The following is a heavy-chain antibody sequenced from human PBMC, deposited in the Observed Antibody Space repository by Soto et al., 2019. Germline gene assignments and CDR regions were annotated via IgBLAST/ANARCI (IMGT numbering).Heavy chain of an antibody. CDR3: ARFGYTTETH. CDR1: GFTFSSYT. Sequence: EGQLVESGGGLVKPGGSLRLSCAASGFTFSSYTMIWVRQAPGKGLEWVSSISSSSSYIYYADSVKGRFTISRDNAKNSLYLQMNSLRAEDTAVYSCARFGYTTETHWGQVILDTVSS. V-gene: IGHV3-21*01. D-gene: IGHD5-12*01. CDR2: ISSSSSYI. J-gene: IGHJ4*02.